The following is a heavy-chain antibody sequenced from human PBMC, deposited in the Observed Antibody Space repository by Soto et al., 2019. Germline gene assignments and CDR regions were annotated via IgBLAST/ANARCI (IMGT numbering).Heavy chain of an antibody. CDR2: MNPNSGNT. D-gene: IGHD1-1*01. V-gene: IGHV1-8*01. J-gene: IGHJ4*02. Sequence: GASVKVSCKAPGYTFTSYDINWVRQATGQGLEWMGWMNPNSGNTGYAQKFQGRVTMTRNTSISTAYMELSSLRSEDTAVYYCVRDDIGLGIDYWGLGTLVTVSS. CDR3: VRDDIGLGIDY. CDR1: GYTFTSYD.